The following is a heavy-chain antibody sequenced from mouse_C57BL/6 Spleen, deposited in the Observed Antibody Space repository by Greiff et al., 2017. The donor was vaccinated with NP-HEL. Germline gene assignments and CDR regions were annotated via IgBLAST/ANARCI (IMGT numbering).Heavy chain of an antibody. D-gene: IGHD4-1*01. Sequence: QVQLKPPGAELVKPGASVKLSCKASGYTFTRYWMQWVKQRPGQGLEWIGEIDPSDSYTNYNQKFKGKATLTVDTSSSPAYMQLSSLTSEDSAVYYCARNELGPWFAYWGQGTLVTVSA. CDR2: IDPSDSYT. CDR3: ARNELGPWFAY. CDR1: GYTFTRYW. V-gene: IGHV1-50*01. J-gene: IGHJ3*01.